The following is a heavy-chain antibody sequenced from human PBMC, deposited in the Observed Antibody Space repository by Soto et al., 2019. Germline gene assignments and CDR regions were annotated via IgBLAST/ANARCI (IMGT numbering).Heavy chain of an antibody. V-gene: IGHV1-69*01. J-gene: IGHJ6*02. Sequence: QVQLVQSGAEVKKPGSSVKVSCTASGGTFSTYTISWVRQAPGQGLEWMGGVIPIFHSAKYAQKFQGRDNFTAGESTTTAYMEMSSLRSEDTAVYYCARGHYGGKSFKYYYYGIDVWGQGTTVTVSS. D-gene: IGHD2-15*01. CDR2: VIPIFHSA. CDR1: GGTFSTYT. CDR3: ARGHYGGKSFKYYYYGIDV.